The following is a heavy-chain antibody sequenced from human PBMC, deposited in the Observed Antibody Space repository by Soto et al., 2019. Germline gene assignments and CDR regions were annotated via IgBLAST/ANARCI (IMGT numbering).Heavy chain of an antibody. Sequence: GGSLRLSCAASGLTFSGVWMGWVRQAPGKRLELVANISPDGSIKLYVDSVKGRFTISRDNAKNSLSLQMNSLRVEDTAGYYCAAHGPYCFDYWGQGTQVTVSS. V-gene: IGHV3-7*01. CDR3: AAHGPYCFDY. CDR2: ISPDGSIK. CDR1: GLTFSGVW. J-gene: IGHJ4*02.